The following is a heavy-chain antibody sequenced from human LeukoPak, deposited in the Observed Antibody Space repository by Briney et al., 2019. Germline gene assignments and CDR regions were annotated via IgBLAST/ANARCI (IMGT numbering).Heavy chain of an antibody. D-gene: IGHD6-13*01. CDR3: AREQLDP. J-gene: IGHJ5*02. CDR1: GYTFTSYD. V-gene: IGHV1-8*01. CDR2: MNPNSGKI. Sequence: GASVKVSCKASGYTFTSYDINWVRQATGQGLEWMGYMNPNSGKIGYAQKFQGRVTMTTDTSISTAYMELSSLRSEDTAVYYCAREQLDPWGQGTLVTVSS.